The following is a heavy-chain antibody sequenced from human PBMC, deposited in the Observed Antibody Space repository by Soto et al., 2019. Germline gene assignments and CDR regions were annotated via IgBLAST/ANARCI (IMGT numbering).Heavy chain of an antibody. V-gene: IGHV4-59*01. Sequence: SETLSLTCTVSGGSISSYYWSWIRQPPGKGLEWIGYIYYSGSTNYNPSLKSRVTISVDTSKNQFSLKLSSVTAADTAVYYCARDRSYSRYGVWFDPWGQGTLVTVSS. CDR3: ARDRSYSRYGVWFDP. CDR1: GGSISSYY. J-gene: IGHJ5*02. CDR2: IYYSGST. D-gene: IGHD6-13*01.